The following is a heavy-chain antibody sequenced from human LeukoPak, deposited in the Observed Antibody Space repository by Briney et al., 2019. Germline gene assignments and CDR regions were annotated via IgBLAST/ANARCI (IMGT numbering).Heavy chain of an antibody. J-gene: IGHJ4*02. CDR2: ISGSGGST. CDR1: GLTFSSYA. Sequence: GGSLRLSCAASGLTFSSYAMSWVRQAPGKGLEWVSAISGSGGSTYYADSVKGRFTISRDNSKNTLYLQMNSLRAEDTAVYYCATAWPSVVITTPVIDYWGQGTLVTVSS. CDR3: ATAWPSVVITTPVIDY. V-gene: IGHV3-23*01. D-gene: IGHD3-22*01.